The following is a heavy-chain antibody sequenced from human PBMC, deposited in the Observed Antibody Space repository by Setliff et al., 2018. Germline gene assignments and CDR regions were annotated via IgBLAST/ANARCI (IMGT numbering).Heavy chain of an antibody. D-gene: IGHD1-1*01. CDR2: INQSGSG. CDR1: GGSFDTYY. Sequence: SETLSLTCNVYGGSFDTYYWSWIRQPPGKGLEWFGEINQSGSGDYDPSFKGRVTISVDTSKKQFSLTLTSVTAADTALYYCRQAVVGRDVFDIWGQGTVVTVS. CDR3: RQAVVGRDVFDI. J-gene: IGHJ3*02. V-gene: IGHV4-34*01.